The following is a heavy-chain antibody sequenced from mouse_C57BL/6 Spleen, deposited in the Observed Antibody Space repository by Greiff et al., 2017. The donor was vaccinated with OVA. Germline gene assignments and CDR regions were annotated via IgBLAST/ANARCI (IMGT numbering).Heavy chain of an antibody. D-gene: IGHD2-4*01. CDR3: AREGYDYDDY. J-gene: IGHJ2*01. CDR2: IYPGDGDT. CDR1: GYAFSSSW. Sequence: VQLQQSGPELVKPGASVKISCKASGYAFSSSWMNWVKQRPGKGLEWIGRIYPGDGDTNYNGKFKGKATLTADKSSSTAYMQLSSLTSEDSAVYCCAREGYDYDDYWGQGTTLTVSS. V-gene: IGHV1-82*01.